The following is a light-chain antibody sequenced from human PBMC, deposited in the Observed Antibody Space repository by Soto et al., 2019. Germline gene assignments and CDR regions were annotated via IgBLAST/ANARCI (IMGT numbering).Light chain of an antibody. CDR2: ENN. V-gene: IGLV1-40*01. CDR3: QSYDSSLSGYV. CDR1: SSNMGAGYE. Sequence: QSVLTQPPSVSEAPGQRVTMSSTGSSSNMGAGYEAHWYQQVPGTAPKLLIYENNNRPSGVPDRFSGSKSGTSASLAITGLQAEDEAEYYCQSYDSSLSGYVFGTGTKVTVL. J-gene: IGLJ1*01.